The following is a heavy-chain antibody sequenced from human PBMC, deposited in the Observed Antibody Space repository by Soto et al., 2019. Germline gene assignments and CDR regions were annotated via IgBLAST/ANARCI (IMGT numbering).Heavy chain of an antibody. CDR3: AKARHSGDFAGSYDS. V-gene: IGHV3-23*01. CDR2: IGGRGGNA. CDR1: GFSFIDYA. J-gene: IGHJ5*02. D-gene: IGHD2-21*02. Sequence: LRLSCAASGFSFIDYAINWVRQVPGRGLEYVAGIGGRGGNAFYADSMKGRFIISRDNSKNTVYLHMHNLRVDDSAMYYCAKARHSGDFAGSYDSWGQGTLVTVSS.